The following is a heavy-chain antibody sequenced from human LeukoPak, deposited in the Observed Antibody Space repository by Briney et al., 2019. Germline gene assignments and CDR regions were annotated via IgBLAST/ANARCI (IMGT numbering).Heavy chain of an antibody. CDR1: GFTFSSYW. J-gene: IGHJ4*02. Sequence: GGSLRLSCAASGFTFSSYWMSWVRQAPGKGLEWVANIKQDGSEKYYVDSVKGRFTISRDNAKNSLYLQMNSLRAKDTAVYYCARNRFSSAPYYFDYWGQGTLVTVSS. CDR2: IKQDGSEK. V-gene: IGHV3-7*01. D-gene: IGHD6-13*01. CDR3: ARNRFSSAPYYFDY.